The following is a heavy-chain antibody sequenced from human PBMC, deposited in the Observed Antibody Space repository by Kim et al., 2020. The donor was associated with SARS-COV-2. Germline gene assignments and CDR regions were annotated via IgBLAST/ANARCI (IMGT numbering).Heavy chain of an antibody. V-gene: IGHV4-59*08. J-gene: IGHJ3*02. CDR3: ARPDCSSTSCHPGAFDI. D-gene: IGHD2-2*01. CDR2: IYYSGST. CDR1: GGSISSYY. Sequence: SETLSLTCTVSGGSISSYYWSWIRQPPGKGLEWIGYIYYSGSTNYNPSLKSRVTISVDTSKNQFSLKLSSVTAADTAVYYCARPDCSSTSCHPGAFDIWGQGTMVTVSS.